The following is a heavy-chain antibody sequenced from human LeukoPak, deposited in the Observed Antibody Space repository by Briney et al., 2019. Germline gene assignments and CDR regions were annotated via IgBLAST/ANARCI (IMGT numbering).Heavy chain of an antibody. CDR3: AKNGSVRVSGFFDY. J-gene: IGHJ4*02. Sequence: GGSVRLSCAASGFTFSSHGMHWVRQAPGKGLEWVAFIWYDGSNKYFADSVKGRFTISRDNSKNTLYLQMNSLRTEDTAVYYCAKNGSVRVSGFFDYWGQGTLVTVSS. V-gene: IGHV3-30*02. D-gene: IGHD2-8*01. CDR1: GFTFSSHG. CDR2: IWYDGSNK.